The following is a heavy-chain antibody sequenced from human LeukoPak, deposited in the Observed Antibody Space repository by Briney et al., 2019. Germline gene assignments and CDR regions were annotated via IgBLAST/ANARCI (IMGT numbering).Heavy chain of an antibody. J-gene: IGHJ4*02. D-gene: IGHD3-22*01. CDR2: IRYDGTNK. CDR3: AKDRSYYDSSGYRYFDY. Sequence: GGSLRLSCAASGFTFSTSGMHWVRQAPGKGLEGVAFIRYDGTNKYYADSVKGRFTISRDNSKNTLSLQMNSLRAEDTAVYYCAKDRSYYDSSGYRYFDYWGQGTLVTVSS. V-gene: IGHV3-30*02. CDR1: GFTFSTSG.